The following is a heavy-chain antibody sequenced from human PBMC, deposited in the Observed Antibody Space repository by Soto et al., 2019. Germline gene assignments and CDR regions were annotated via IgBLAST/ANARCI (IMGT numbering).Heavy chain of an antibody. CDR2: ISGSGGST. D-gene: IGHD3-10*01. Sequence: GGSLRLSCAASGFTFSSYAMSWVRQAPGKGLEWVSAISGSGGSTYYADSVKGRFTISRDNSKNTLYLQMNSLRAEDTAVYYCAKDLGDFGGLPPCPDYWGQGTLVTVSS. J-gene: IGHJ4*02. CDR1: GFTFSSYA. V-gene: IGHV3-23*01. CDR3: AKDLGDFGGLPPCPDY.